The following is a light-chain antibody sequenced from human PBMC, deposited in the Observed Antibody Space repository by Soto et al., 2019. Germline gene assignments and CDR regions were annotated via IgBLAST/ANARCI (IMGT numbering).Light chain of an antibody. J-gene: IGKJ1*01. Sequence: IVLTQSPATLSLYTGERATLSCRASQSVSSSYLAWYQQKPGQAPRLLIYGASSRATGIPDRFSGSGSGTDFTLTISRLEPEDFAVYYCQQYDDWPETFGQGTKADI. CDR3: QQYDDWPET. V-gene: IGKV3-20*01. CDR2: GAS. CDR1: QSVSSSY.